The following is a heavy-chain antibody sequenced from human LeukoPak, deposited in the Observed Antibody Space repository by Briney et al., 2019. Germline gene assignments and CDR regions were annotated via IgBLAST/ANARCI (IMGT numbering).Heavy chain of an antibody. J-gene: IGHJ6*03. CDR3: ARIYYYYYMDV. V-gene: IGHV4-39*07. CDR2: IYYSGST. Sequence: RSSETLSLTCTVSGGSISSSSYYWGWIRQPPGKGLEWIGSIYYSGSTYYNPSLKSRVTISVDTSKNQFSLKLSSVTAADTAVYYCARIYYYYYMDVWGKGTTVTVSS. CDR1: GGSISSSSYY.